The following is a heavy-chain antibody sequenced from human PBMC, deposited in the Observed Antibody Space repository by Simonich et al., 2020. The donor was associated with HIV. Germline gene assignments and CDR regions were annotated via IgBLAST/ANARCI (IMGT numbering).Heavy chain of an antibody. Sequence: KLMESGGGLVQPGGSLRLSCVGSGFTFSNYWMSWVRQVPGKGVEWVANIKQEGGEKYYVDSVKGRFTISRDNANKLLYLQMNSLRAEDTAVYYCTRDYLVWGQGSLVTVSS. V-gene: IGHV3-7*01. J-gene: IGHJ4*02. CDR3: TRDYLV. CDR1: GFTFSNYW. D-gene: IGHD2-8*02. CDR2: IKQEGGEK.